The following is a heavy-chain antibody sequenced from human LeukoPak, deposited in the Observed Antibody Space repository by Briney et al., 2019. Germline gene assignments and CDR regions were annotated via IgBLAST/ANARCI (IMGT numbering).Heavy chain of an antibody. J-gene: IGHJ4*02. D-gene: IGHD6-6*01. Sequence: GASVKVSCKASGYTFTGYYIHWVRQAHGQGLEWMGRINPNSGGTNYAQKFQGRVTMTRDTSISTAYMELSGLRSDDTAVYYCAREVAARGSYSDYWGQGTLVTVSS. CDR1: GYTFTGYY. CDR3: AREVAARGSYSDY. V-gene: IGHV1-2*06. CDR2: INPNSGGT.